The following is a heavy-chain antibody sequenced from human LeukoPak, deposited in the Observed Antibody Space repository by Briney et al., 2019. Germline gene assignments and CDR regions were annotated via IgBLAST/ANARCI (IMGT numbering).Heavy chain of an antibody. CDR2: ISGSGGST. J-gene: IGHJ4*02. Sequence: GGTLRLSCAASGFTFSSYGMSWVRQAPGKGLEWVSAISGSGGSTHYADSVKGRFTISRDNSKNTLYLQMNSLRAEDTAVYYCAKGGSYGSGSHPIDYWGQGTLVTVSS. V-gene: IGHV3-23*01. CDR1: GFTFSSYG. D-gene: IGHD3-10*01. CDR3: AKGGSYGSGSHPIDY.